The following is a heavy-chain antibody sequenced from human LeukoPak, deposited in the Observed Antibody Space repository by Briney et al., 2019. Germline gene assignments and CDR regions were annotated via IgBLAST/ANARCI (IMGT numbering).Heavy chain of an antibody. V-gene: IGHV3-13*04. Sequence: GGSLRLSCAASGFTFSTYDMHWVRQVTGKGLEWVSAVGAGEDTYYLGSVKGRFTISRENAKNVLYLQMSSLRVEDTAVYYCVREIRETVITRHYYYGIDVWGQGTTVTVSS. CDR2: VGAGEDT. J-gene: IGHJ6*02. D-gene: IGHD1-7*01. CDR1: GFTFSTYD. CDR3: VREIRETVITRHYYYGIDV.